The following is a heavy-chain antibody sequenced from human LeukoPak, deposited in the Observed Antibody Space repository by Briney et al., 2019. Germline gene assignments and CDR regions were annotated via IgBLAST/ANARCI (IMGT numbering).Heavy chain of an antibody. Sequence: SETLSLTCTVSGGSISSGDYYWSWIRQPPGKGLEWMGYVYYSGSTNYNPSLKSRVTISVDTSKNQFSLKLSSVTAADTAVYYCARRKAVRPRDYYFDYWGQGTLVTVSS. J-gene: IGHJ4*02. V-gene: IGHV4-61*08. CDR1: GGSISSGDYY. D-gene: IGHD6-6*01. CDR2: VYYSGST. CDR3: ARRKAVRPRDYYFDY.